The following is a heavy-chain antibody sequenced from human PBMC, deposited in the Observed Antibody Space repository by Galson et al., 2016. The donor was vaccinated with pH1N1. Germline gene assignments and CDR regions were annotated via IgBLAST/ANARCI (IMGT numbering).Heavy chain of an antibody. CDR2: IYLGGSHI. V-gene: IGHV5-51*01. J-gene: IGHJ3*02. D-gene: IGHD4-17*01. CDR1: GHKFTSSW. Sequence: QSGAEVKKPGESLKISCKGSGHKFTSSWIGWVRQMPGKGLEWMGIIYLGGSHIRYSPSFQGQVTISTDKSITIVYLHWSSLKASDTAIYYCARQNDYGDYRGDAFDIWGQGTLVTVSS. CDR3: ARQNDYGDYRGDAFDI.